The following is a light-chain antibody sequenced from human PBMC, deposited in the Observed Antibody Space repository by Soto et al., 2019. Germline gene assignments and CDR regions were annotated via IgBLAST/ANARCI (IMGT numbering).Light chain of an antibody. CDR2: GPS. V-gene: IGKV3-20*01. Sequence: ENVLTQSPGTLSLSPGERATLSCRASQSVRTNDLAWYQQKPGQAPRLLVYGPSNRVPGIPDRFSGSGSGTDFTLTISRLEPEDFVVYYCQQYGSSYTFGQGTKLEIK. CDR1: QSVRTND. CDR3: QQYGSSYT. J-gene: IGKJ2*01.